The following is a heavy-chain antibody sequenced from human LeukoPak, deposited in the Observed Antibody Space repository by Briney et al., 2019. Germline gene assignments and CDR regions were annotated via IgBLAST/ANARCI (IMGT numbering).Heavy chain of an antibody. CDR3: ARQGPYSSSWYIDY. V-gene: IGHV5-51*01. J-gene: IGHJ4*02. Sequence: GESLKISCKGSGYNFNTYWVAWVRQLPGKGLEWMGIIRPMNSDMRYSPSFQGQVTISADRSINTAYLQWSSLTASDTAMCYCARQGPYSSSWYIDYWGQGTLVTVSS. CDR1: GYNFNTYW. D-gene: IGHD6-13*01. CDR2: IRPMNSDM.